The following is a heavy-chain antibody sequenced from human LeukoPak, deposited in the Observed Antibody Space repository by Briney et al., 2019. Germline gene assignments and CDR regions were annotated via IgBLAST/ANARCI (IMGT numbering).Heavy chain of an antibody. J-gene: IGHJ4*02. Sequence: ASVKVSCKASGYTFTSYYMHWVRQAPGQGLEWMGIINPSGGSTSYAQQFQGRVTMTRDMSTSTVYMELSSLRSEDTAVYYCAREGLSTRNFDYWGQGTLVTVSS. CDR1: GYTFTSYY. V-gene: IGHV1-46*01. CDR2: INPSGGST. D-gene: IGHD5/OR15-5a*01. CDR3: AREGLSTRNFDY.